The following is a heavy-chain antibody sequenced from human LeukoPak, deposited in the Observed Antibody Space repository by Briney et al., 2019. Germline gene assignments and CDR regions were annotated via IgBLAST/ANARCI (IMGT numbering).Heavy chain of an antibody. CDR1: GFTFDDYG. J-gene: IGHJ4*02. D-gene: IGHD3-9*01. CDR3: ARARSTGYYVADY. CDR2: INWNGGST. V-gene: IGHV3-20*04. Sequence: GGSLRLSCAASGFTFDDYGMSWVSQAPGKRLEWGSGINWNGGSTGYADSVKGRFTISRDNAKNSLYLQMNSLRAEDTALYYCARARSTGYYVADYWGQGTLVTVSS.